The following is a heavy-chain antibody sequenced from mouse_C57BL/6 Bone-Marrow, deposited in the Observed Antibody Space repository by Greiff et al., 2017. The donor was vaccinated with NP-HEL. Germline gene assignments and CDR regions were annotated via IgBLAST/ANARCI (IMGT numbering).Heavy chain of an antibody. CDR2: IYPSDSET. Sequence: VQLQQPGAELVRPGSSVKLSCKASGYTFTSYWMDWVKQRPGQGLEWIGNIYPSDSETHYNQKFKDKATLTVDKSSSTAYMQLSSLTSEDSAVYYCARVETQRYYFDYWGQGTTLTVSS. D-gene: IGHD1-1*01. CDR1: GYTFTSYW. CDR3: ARVETQRYYFDY. J-gene: IGHJ2*01. V-gene: IGHV1-61*01.